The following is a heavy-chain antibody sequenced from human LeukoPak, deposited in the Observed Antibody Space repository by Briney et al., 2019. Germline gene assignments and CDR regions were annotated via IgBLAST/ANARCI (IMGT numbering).Heavy chain of an antibody. CDR3: TRGTQYYYDSSGYYSRYFDY. CDR2: IYTSGST. V-gene: IGHV4-4*07. D-gene: IGHD3-22*01. Sequence: SETLSLTCTVSGGSISSYYWNWIRQPAGKGLEWIGRIYTSGSTDYNPSLKSRVTMSVDTSKNQFSLKLSSVTAAETAVHYCTRGTQYYYDSSGYYSRYFDYWGQGTLVTVSS. CDR1: GGSISSYY. J-gene: IGHJ4*02.